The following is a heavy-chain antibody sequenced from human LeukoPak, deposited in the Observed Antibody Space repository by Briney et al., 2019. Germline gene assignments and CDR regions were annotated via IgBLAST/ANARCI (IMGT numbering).Heavy chain of an antibody. J-gene: IGHJ4*02. D-gene: IGHD3-10*02. CDR1: GFTVSSNH. CDR2: IHSDGIGT. Sequence: GGSLRLSCAASGFTVSSNHMTWVRQAPGKGLEWVSRIHSDGIGTTYADSVKGRFTISRDNSKNTLDLQMNNLRAEDTAVYYCARDHYYVPDYWGQGTLVTVSS. CDR3: ARDHYYVPDY. V-gene: IGHV3-74*03.